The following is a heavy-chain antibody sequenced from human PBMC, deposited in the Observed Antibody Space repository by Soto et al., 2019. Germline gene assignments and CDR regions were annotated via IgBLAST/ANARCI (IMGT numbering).Heavy chain of an antibody. D-gene: IGHD6-19*01. CDR1: GFTFSSYG. Sequence: QVQLVESGGGVVQPGRSLRLSCAASGFTFSSYGMHWVRQAPGKGLEWVAVISYDGSNKYYADSVKGRFTISRDNSKKTLYLQMNSLRAEDTAVYYCAKEGVYSSGWYIDYWGQGTLVTVSS. CDR3: AKEGVYSSGWYIDY. J-gene: IGHJ4*02. V-gene: IGHV3-30*18. CDR2: ISYDGSNK.